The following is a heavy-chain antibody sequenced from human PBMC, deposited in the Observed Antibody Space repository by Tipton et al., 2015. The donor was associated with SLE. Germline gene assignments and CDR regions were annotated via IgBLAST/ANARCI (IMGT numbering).Heavy chain of an antibody. Sequence: QLVQSGGVVVRPGGSLRLSCAASGFTFDDHAMHWVRQSPGKGLEWVSLINWNGDRTYYAASVKGRFTISRDNRIKSLYLQMNSLRPEDTALYYCAKATPYCTGGVCPMDVWGQGTTVTVSS. J-gene: IGHJ6*02. CDR3: AKATPYCTGGVCPMDV. CDR1: GFTFDDHA. V-gene: IGHV3-43D*04. CDR2: INWNGDRT. D-gene: IGHD2-8*02.